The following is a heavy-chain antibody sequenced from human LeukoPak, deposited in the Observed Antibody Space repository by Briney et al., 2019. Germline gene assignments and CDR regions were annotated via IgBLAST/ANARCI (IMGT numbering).Heavy chain of an antibody. D-gene: IGHD1-26*01. CDR2: INPSGGST. V-gene: IGHV1-46*01. Sequence: ASVKVSCKASGYTFTSYYMLWVRQAPGQGLEWMGIINPSGGSTNYAQKFQGRVTMTRDTSTSTVYMELSSLRSEDTAVYYCARDLATNSGSWRGLDYWGQGTPVTVSS. CDR3: ARDLATNSGSWRGLDY. J-gene: IGHJ4*02. CDR1: GYTFTSYY.